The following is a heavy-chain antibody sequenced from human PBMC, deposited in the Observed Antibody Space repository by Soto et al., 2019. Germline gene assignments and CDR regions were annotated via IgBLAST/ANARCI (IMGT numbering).Heavy chain of an antibody. D-gene: IGHD6-19*01. Sequence: ASVKASCKASGYTFTSYGTSWVRQAPGQGLEWMGWISAYNGNTNYAQKLQGRVTMTTDTSTSTAYMELRSLRSDDTAVYYCARDFMAVAGTTRTIDYWGQGTLVTVSS. J-gene: IGHJ4*02. CDR3: ARDFMAVAGTTRTIDY. V-gene: IGHV1-18*01. CDR1: GYTFTSYG. CDR2: ISAYNGNT.